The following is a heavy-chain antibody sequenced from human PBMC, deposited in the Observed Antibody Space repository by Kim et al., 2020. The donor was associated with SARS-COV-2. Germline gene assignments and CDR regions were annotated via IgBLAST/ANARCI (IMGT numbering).Heavy chain of an antibody. CDR2: ISGSGGST. D-gene: IGHD2-15*01. J-gene: IGHJ4*02. CDR3: AKPGYCSGGSCYDFDY. Sequence: GGSLRLSCAASGFTFSSYAMSWVRQAPGKGLEWVSAISGSGGSTYYADSVKGRFTISRDNSKNTLYLQMNSLRAEDTAVYYCAKPGYCSGGSCYDFDYWGQGTLVTVSS. V-gene: IGHV3-23*01. CDR1: GFTFSSYA.